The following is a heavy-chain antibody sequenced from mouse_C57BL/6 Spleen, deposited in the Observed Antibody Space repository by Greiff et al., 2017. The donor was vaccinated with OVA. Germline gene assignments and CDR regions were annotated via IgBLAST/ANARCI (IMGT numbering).Heavy chain of an antibody. CDR1: GYTFTDYN. CDR3: ARLDYDYGGWFAY. V-gene: IGHV1-22*01. CDR2: INPNNGGT. Sequence: VQLQQSGPELVKPGASVKMSCKASGYTFTDYNMHWVKQSHGKSLEWIGYINPNNGGTSYNQKFKGKATLTVNKSSSTAYMELRSLTSEDSAVYYCARLDYDYGGWFAYWGQGTLVTVSA. J-gene: IGHJ3*01. D-gene: IGHD2-4*01.